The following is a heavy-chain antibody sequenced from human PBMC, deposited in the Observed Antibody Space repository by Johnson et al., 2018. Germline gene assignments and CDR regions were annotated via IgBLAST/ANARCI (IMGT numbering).Heavy chain of an antibody. CDR1: GFTVSTNY. V-gene: IGHV3-53*01. Sequence: VQLQESGGGLIQPGGSLRLSCAASGFTVSTNYMSWVRQAPGKGLEWVSVMYSGGTTLYADSVKGRFTISRDNSRNTLYLQMNSLKAEDTAVYYCTTTHPFYAMDVWGQGTTVTVS. CDR3: TTTHPFYAMDV. CDR2: MYSGGTT. J-gene: IGHJ6*02.